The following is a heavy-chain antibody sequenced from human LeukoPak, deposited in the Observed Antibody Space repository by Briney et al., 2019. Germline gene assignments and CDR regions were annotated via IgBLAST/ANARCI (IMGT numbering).Heavy chain of an antibody. J-gene: IGHJ3*02. V-gene: IGHV4-4*07. D-gene: IGHD2-2*01. CDR3: ARAGGYCSSTSCPGDAFDI. CDR1: GGSISSYY. Sequence: SETLSLTCTVSGGSISSYYWSWIRQPAGKGLEWIGRIYTSGSTNYNPSLKSRVTMSVDTSKNQFSLKLSSVTAADTAVYYCARAGGYCSSTSCPGDAFDIWGQGTMVTVSS. CDR2: IYTSGST.